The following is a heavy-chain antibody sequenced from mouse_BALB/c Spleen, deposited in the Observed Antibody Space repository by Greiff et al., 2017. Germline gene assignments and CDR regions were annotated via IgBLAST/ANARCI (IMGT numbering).Heavy chain of an antibody. D-gene: IGHD2-4*01. Sequence: VQLQQSGPGLVAPSQSLSITCTVSGFSLTSYGVHWVRQPPGKGLEWLGVIWAGGSTNYNSALMSRLSISKDNSKSQVFLKMNSLQTDDTAMYYCARDIYYDYDEAMDYWGQGTSVTVSS. V-gene: IGHV2-9*02. CDR2: IWAGGST. J-gene: IGHJ4*01. CDR3: ARDIYYDYDEAMDY. CDR1: GFSLTSYG.